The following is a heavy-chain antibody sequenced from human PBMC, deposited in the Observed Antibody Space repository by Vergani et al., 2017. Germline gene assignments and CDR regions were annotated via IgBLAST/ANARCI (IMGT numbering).Heavy chain of an antibody. J-gene: IGHJ4*02. CDR1: GFTLSSYA. Sequence: VQLVESGGGVVQPGRSLRLSCEASGFTLSSYAMHWVRQAPGKGLEWVSAISGSGGSTYYADSVKGRFTISRDNSKNTLYLQMNSLRAEDTAVYYCAKEEWLLPQYYFDYWGQGTLVTVSS. CDR2: ISGSGGST. D-gene: IGHD3-3*01. CDR3: AKEEWLLPQYYFDY. V-gene: IGHV3-23*04.